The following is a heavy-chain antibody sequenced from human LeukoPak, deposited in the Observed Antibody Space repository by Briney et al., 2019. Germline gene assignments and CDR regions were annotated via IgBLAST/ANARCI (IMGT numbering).Heavy chain of an antibody. D-gene: IGHD2-2*01. Sequence: SSETLSLTCTVSGGSISSYYWSWIRQPPGKGLEWIGEINHSGSTNYNPSLKSRVTISVDTSKNQFSLKLSSVTAADTAVYYCARRAPYQNYMDVWGKGTTVTISS. V-gene: IGHV4-34*01. CDR1: GGSISSYY. CDR2: INHSGST. J-gene: IGHJ6*03. CDR3: ARRAPYQNYMDV.